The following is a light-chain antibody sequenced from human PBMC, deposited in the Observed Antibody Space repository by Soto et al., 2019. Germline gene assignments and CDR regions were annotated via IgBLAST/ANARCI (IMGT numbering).Light chain of an antibody. CDR3: SSYTSSSTLLYV. V-gene: IGLV2-14*01. CDR1: SSDVGGYNY. J-gene: IGLJ1*01. Sequence: QSVLTQPASVSGSPGQSITISCTGTSSDVGGYNYVSWYQQHPGKAPKLMIYDVSNRPSGVSNRFSGSKSGNTASLTISGLQAEDHADYYCSSYTSSSTLLYVFGTGTKVTVL. CDR2: DVS.